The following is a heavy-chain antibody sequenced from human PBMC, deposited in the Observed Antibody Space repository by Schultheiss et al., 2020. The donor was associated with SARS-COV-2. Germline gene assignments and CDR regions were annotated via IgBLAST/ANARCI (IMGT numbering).Heavy chain of an antibody. V-gene: IGHV3-23*01. Sequence: GGSLRLSCAASGFTFSSYSMSWVRQAPGKGLEWVSFISAGSSNTYSADSVKGRFTISRDNSKNTLYLQMNSLRVEDTAIYYCAKDPHGGRVEEVGYWGQGTLVTVSS. CDR1: GFTFSSYS. J-gene: IGHJ4*02. CDR3: AKDPHGGRVEEVGY. D-gene: IGHD2-15*01. CDR2: ISAGSSNT.